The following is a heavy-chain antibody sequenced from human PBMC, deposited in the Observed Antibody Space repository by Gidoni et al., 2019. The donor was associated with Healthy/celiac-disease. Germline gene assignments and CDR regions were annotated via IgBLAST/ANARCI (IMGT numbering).Heavy chain of an antibody. CDR3: ARSINYYFDSSGYYSRYYYYGMDV. V-gene: IGHV4-34*01. CDR2: INHSGST. D-gene: IGHD3-22*01. J-gene: IGHJ6*02. Sequence: QVQLQQWGAGLLKPSETLSLTCAVYGGSFRSYYWRWMRQPPGKGLEWIGEINHSGSTNSNPSLKSRVTISVDTSKNQFSLKLSSVTAADTAVYYCARSINYYFDSSGYYSRYYYYGMDVWGQGTTVTVSS. CDR1: GGSFRSYY.